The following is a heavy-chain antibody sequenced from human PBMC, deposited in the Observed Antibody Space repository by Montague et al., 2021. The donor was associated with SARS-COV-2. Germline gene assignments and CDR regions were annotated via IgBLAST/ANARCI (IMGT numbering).Heavy chain of an antibody. V-gene: IGHV4-34*01. CDR1: GGSFSGYY. D-gene: IGHD3-10*01. J-gene: IGHJ4*02. Sequence: SETLSLTCAVYGGSFSGYYWSWIRQPPEKGLEWIGEINQSGRTNNNPSLKSRVIISVDTSKNQFSLKLSSVTAADTAAYYCARRGSSVWGVTVSAELDYWARESWSLSPQ. CDR3: ARRGSSVWGVTVSAELDY. CDR2: INQSGRT.